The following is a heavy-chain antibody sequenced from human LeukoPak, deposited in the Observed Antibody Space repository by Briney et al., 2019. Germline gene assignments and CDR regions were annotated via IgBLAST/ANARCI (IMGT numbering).Heavy chain of an antibody. V-gene: IGHV5-51*01. CDR2: IYPGDSHI. CDR3: ARLAFSYCSGGACSRFDY. D-gene: IGHD2-15*01. CDR1: GYSFTTYW. Sequence: GESLKISCQGSGYSFTTYWIAWVRQIPGRGLEWMGTIYPGDSHIRYSPSFEGQVTISADKSIGTAYLQWSSLKASDTAMYYCARLAFSYCSGGACSRFDYWGHGTLVTVSS. J-gene: IGHJ4*01.